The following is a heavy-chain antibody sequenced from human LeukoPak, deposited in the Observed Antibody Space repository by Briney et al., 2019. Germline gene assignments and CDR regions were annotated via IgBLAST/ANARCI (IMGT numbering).Heavy chain of an antibody. D-gene: IGHD7-27*01. J-gene: IGHJ4*02. Sequence: PGGPLRLSCAASGFTFSSYEMNWVRQAPGKGLEWVSYISSSGSTKYYADSLKGRFTISRDNAKNSLYLQMNSLRAEDTAVYYCARNWGYFDYWGQGTLLTVSS. V-gene: IGHV3-48*03. CDR2: ISSSGSTK. CDR1: GFTFSSYE. CDR3: ARNWGYFDY.